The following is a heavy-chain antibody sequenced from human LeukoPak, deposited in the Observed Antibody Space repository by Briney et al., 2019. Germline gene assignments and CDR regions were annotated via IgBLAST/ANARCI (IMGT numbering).Heavy chain of an antibody. CDR2: IYSGGSK. V-gene: IGHV3-53*01. D-gene: IGHD3-10*01. CDR1: GFTFSSYG. Sequence: GGSLRLSCAASGFTFSSYGMSWVRQPPGKGLEWVSVIYSGGSKYYADSVKVRFTISRDNSKNTVYLQMDDLRPEDTAVYYCARENVGFGSWFDSWGQGTLVAVSS. J-gene: IGHJ5*01. CDR3: ARENVGFGSWFDS.